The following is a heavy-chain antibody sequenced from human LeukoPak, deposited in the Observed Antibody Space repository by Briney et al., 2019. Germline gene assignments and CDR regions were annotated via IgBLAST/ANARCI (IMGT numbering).Heavy chain of an antibody. D-gene: IGHD1-7*01. V-gene: IGHV3-64*01. J-gene: IGHJ6*02. Sequence: TGGSLRLSCAASGFTFSSYAMHWVRQAPGKGLEYVSAISSNGGSTYYANSVKGRFTISRDNSKNTLYLQMGSLRAEDMAVYYCARGLELLSYYYGMDVWGQGTTVTVSS. CDR3: ARGLELLSYYYGMDV. CDR2: ISSNGGST. CDR1: GFTFSSYA.